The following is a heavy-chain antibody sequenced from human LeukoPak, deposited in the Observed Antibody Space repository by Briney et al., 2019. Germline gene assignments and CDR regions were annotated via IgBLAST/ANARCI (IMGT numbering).Heavy chain of an antibody. J-gene: IGHJ4*02. V-gene: IGHV3-74*01. CDR3: AREHEYSSSCPDY. CDR1: GFTFSSYW. CDR2: INSDGSST. Sequence: GGSLRLSCAASGFTFSSYWMHWVRQAPGKGLVWVSRINSDGSSTSYADSVRGRFTISRDNAKNTLYLQMNSLRAEDTAVYYCAREHEYSSSCPDYWGQGTLVTVSS. D-gene: IGHD6-13*01.